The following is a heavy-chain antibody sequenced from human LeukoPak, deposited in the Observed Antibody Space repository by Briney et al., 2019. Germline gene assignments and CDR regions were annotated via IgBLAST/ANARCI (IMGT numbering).Heavy chain of an antibody. J-gene: IGHJ4*02. D-gene: IGHD6-6*01. V-gene: IGHV4-59*01. CDR3: ATTTIGSSSSYYFRY. CDR1: DGSITTYY. Sequence: SETLSLTCTISDGSITTYYWSWIRQPPGKGLEWIGYIYYSGTTDYNPAIKSRVTSSVDTSKNQFSLTLTSVTAADTAMYYCATTTIGSSSSYYFRYWGRGTLVTVSS. CDR2: IYYSGTT.